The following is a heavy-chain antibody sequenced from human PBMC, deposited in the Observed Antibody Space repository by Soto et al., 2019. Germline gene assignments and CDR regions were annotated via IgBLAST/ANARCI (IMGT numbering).Heavy chain of an antibody. Sequence: SQTLSLTCAISGDSVSSTSTAWSWIRPSPSRGLEWLGRTYYRSNWYTDYAVSVKSRITISPETSKNQFSLQLNSVTPEDTAVYYCARGSYYSGSVWGQGTLVTVSS. CDR2: TYYRSNWYT. CDR3: ARGSYYSGSV. J-gene: IGHJ4*02. D-gene: IGHD3-10*01. V-gene: IGHV6-1*01. CDR1: GDSVSSTSTA.